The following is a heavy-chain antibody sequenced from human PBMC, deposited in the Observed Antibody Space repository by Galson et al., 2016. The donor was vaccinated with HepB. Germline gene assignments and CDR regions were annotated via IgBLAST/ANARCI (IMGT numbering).Heavy chain of an antibody. CDR1: GFTSSSYW. CDR3: ARDRTVLVVAAAGTGGWFDP. CDR2: INSDGSST. D-gene: IGHD6-13*01. V-gene: IGHV3-74*01. J-gene: IGHJ5*02. Sequence: SLRLSCAASGFTSSSYWMHWVRQAPGKGLVWVSRINSDGSSTSYADSVKGRFTISRDNAKNTLYLQMNSLRAEDTAVYYCARDRTVLVVAAAGTGGWFDPWGQGTLVTISS.